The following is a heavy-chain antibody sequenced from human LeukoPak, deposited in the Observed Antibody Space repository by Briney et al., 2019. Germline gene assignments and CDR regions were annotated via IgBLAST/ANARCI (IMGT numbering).Heavy chain of an antibody. D-gene: IGHD3-10*01. J-gene: IGHJ3*02. CDR2: IYYSGST. Sequence: SETLSLTCTVSGGSISSYYWSWIRQPPGKGLEWIGYIYYSGSTNYNPSLKSRVTISVDTSKNQFSLKLSSVTAADTAVYYCATLDGSGRGWAFDIWGQGTMVTVSS. CDR1: GGSISSYY. V-gene: IGHV4-59*08. CDR3: ATLDGSGRGWAFDI.